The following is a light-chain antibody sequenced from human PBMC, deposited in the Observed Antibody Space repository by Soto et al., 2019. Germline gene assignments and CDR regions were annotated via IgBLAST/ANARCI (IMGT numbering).Light chain of an antibody. Sequence: DIQMTQSPSSLSASVGDRVTITCRASQGIGNGLGWFQQKPGRAPKRLMYAASSLESGVPPRFSGSGSGTEFTLPISSLQPEDFATYYCLQHNSYPRTFGQGTKVEIK. V-gene: IGKV1-17*01. CDR1: QGIGNG. CDR3: LQHNSYPRT. CDR2: AAS. J-gene: IGKJ1*01.